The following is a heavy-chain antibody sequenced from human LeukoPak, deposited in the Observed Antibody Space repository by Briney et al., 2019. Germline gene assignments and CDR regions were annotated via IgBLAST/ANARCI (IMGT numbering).Heavy chain of an antibody. CDR3: ARLGRDGYNGAWYFDL. J-gene: IGHJ2*01. V-gene: IGHV3-21*01. D-gene: IGHD5-12*01. Sequence: PGGSLRLSCAASGFTFSTYSMNWVRQAPGKGLEWVSFISSSSTHIYYADSLRGRFTISRDNAKNSLYLQMNSLRAEDTAVYYCARLGRDGYNGAWYFDLWGRGTLVTVSS. CDR2: ISSSSTHI. CDR1: GFTFSTYS.